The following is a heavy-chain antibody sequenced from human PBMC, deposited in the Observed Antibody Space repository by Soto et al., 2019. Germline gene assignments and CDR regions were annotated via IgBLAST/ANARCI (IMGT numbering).Heavy chain of an antibody. CDR2: IKSKTDGGTT. CDR1: GFTLSNAW. Sequence: EVQLVESGGGLVKPGGSLSLSCAASGFTLSNAWMSWVRPAPGKELEWVGRIKSKTDGGTTDYAAPVKGRFTISRDDSRNTLDLQMNSVKTEETAGYYCRWWLRRNTPFDYWGQGTLVTVFS. J-gene: IGHJ4*02. V-gene: IGHV3-15*01. CDR3: RWWLRRNTPFDY. D-gene: IGHD5-12*01.